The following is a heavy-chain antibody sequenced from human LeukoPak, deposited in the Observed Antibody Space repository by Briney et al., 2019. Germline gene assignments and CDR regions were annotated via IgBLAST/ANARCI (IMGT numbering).Heavy chain of an antibody. D-gene: IGHD2-2*01. CDR3: AKAAILSSSYNYYYCMDV. Sequence: GGSLRLSCAAPGFAFSSYGMHWVRQAPGKGLEWVAVISYDGSNKYCADSVKGRFTISRDNSKNTLYLQMNSLRADDTAVYYCAKAAILSSSYNYYYCMDVWGKGTTVTVSS. J-gene: IGHJ6*03. CDR1: GFAFSSYG. CDR2: ISYDGSNK. V-gene: IGHV3-30*18.